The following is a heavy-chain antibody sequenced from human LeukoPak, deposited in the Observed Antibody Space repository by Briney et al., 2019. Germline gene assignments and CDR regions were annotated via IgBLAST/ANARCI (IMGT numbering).Heavy chain of an antibody. J-gene: IGHJ4*02. CDR2: ITPSGGT. Sequence: ASVKVSCKASGYTFTSYAIHWVRQAPGQGLEWMGWITPSGGTNYPQKFQGRVTITADKSTSTAYMELSSLRSEDTAVYYCATPRGVDTAMVGLDYWGQGTLVTVSS. D-gene: IGHD5-18*01. CDR3: ATPRGVDTAMVGLDY. V-gene: IGHV1-69*10. CDR1: GYTFTSYA.